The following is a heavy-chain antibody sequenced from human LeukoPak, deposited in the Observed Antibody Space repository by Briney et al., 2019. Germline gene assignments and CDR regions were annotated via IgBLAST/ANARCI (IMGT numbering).Heavy chain of an antibody. CDR3: AKGYYCDSSGYYYLDY. CDR1: GFTFDDYA. Sequence: GGSLRLSCAASGFTFDDYAMHWVRQAPGKGLEWVSFITGDGGSTYYADSVKGRFTISRDNSKNSLYLQMNSLRTQDTALYYCAKGYYCDSSGYYYLDYWGQGTLVTVSS. D-gene: IGHD3-22*01. V-gene: IGHV3-43*02. J-gene: IGHJ4*02. CDR2: ITGDGGST.